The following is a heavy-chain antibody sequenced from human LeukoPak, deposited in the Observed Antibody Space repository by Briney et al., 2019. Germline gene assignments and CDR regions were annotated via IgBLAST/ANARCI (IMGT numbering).Heavy chain of an antibody. CDR2: ISSSVSTI. J-gene: IGHJ3*02. Sequence: PGGSLRLSCAASGFTFSSYEMNWVRQAPGKGLEGVSYISSSVSTIYSADSVKGRFTISRDNAKNSLYLQVISLRAEDTAVYYCARGPSIAARYDAFDIWGQGTMVTVSS. CDR1: GFTFSSYE. CDR3: ARGPSIAARYDAFDI. D-gene: IGHD6-6*01. V-gene: IGHV3-48*03.